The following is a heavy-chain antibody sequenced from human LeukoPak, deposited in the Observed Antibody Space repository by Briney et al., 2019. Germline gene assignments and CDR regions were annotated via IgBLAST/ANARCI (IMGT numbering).Heavy chain of an antibody. CDR1: GFTFSSYD. D-gene: IGHD3-10*01. J-gene: IGHJ3*02. Sequence: GGSLRLSCATSGFTFSSYDMRWVRQGTGKGLEWVSAIGTAGDTYYPGSVKGRFTTSRENAKNSLYLQMSSLRVGDAAVYYCARGRGWGTFDIWGQGTMVTVSS. CDR3: ARGRGWGTFDI. V-gene: IGHV3-13*04. CDR2: IGTAGDT.